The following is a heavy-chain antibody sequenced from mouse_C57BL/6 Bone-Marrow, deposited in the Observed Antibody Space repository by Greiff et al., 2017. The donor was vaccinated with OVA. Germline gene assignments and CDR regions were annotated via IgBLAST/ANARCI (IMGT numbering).Heavy chain of an antibody. CDR2: IDPSDSYT. J-gene: IGHJ4*01. CDR3: ARCQLHYYAMDY. Sequence: QVQLQQPGAELVMPGASVKLSCKASGYTFTSYWMHWVKQRPGQGLEWIGEIDPSDSYTNYNQKFKGKSTLTVDKSSSTAYMQLSSLTSEDSAVYYCARCQLHYYAMDYWGQGTSVTVSS. V-gene: IGHV1-69*01. CDR1: GYTFTSYW. D-gene: IGHD4-1*02.